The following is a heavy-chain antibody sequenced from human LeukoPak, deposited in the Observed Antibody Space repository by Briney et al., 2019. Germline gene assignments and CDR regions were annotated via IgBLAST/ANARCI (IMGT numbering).Heavy chain of an antibody. Sequence: GGSLRLSCAATGFIFSSHAMHWVRQAPGKGLECVSAINSNGDSTYHAHSVKGRFTISRDNSKNSLYLQMGSLRAEDMAVYYCAREGQWLDSWGLGTLVTVSS. CDR1: GFIFSSHA. CDR3: AREGQWLDS. D-gene: IGHD6-19*01. V-gene: IGHV3-64*01. J-gene: IGHJ5*01. CDR2: INSNGDST.